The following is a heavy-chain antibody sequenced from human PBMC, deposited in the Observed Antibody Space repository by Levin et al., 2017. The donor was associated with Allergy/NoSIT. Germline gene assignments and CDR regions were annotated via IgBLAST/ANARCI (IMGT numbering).Heavy chain of an antibody. CDR2: IIPIFGTA. J-gene: IGHJ6*02. CDR1: GGTFSSYA. V-gene: IGHV1-69*13. CDR3: NHGGDHASYYYSGMDV. D-gene: IGHD2-8*01. Sequence: SVKVSCKASGGTFSSYAFNWVRQAPGQGLEWMGGIIPIFGTANYAQKFQGRVTITADESTSTAYMELSSLRSEDTAIYYCNHGGDHASYYYSGMDVWGQGTTVTVSS.